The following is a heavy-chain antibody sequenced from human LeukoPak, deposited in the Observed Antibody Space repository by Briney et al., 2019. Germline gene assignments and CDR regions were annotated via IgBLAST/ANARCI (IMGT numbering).Heavy chain of an antibody. D-gene: IGHD3-3*01. V-gene: IGHV4-61*01. CDR2: IYYSGST. J-gene: IGHJ4*02. CDR1: GGSVSSGSYY. CDR3: ARALYDPSDTPTKYYFDY. Sequence: SETLSLTCTVSGGSVSSGSYYWSWIRQPPGKGLEWIGYIYYSGSTNYNPSLKSRVTISVDTSKNQFSLKLSSVTAADTAVYYCARALYDPSDTPTKYYFDYWGQGTLVTVSS.